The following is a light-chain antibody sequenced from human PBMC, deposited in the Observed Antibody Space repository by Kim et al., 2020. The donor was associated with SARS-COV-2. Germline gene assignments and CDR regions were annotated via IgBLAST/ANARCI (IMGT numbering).Light chain of an antibody. V-gene: IGLV1-47*01. J-gene: IGLJ1*01. CDR1: RANIGNKP. CDR3: AAWDDSLSAYV. CDR2: RGN. Sequence: GHSVTISCSGSRANIGNKPIYWYRQVPGQAPTLLIYRGNRRPSGVSDRFSGSRSDTSASLAISGLRSEDEANYYCAAWDDSLSAYVFGSGTKVTVL.